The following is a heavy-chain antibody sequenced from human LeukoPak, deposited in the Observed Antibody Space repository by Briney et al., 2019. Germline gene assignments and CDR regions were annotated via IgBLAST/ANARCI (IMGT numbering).Heavy chain of an antibody. D-gene: IGHD1-26*01. CDR1: GFTFSSYG. Sequence: PGGSLRLSCAASGFTFSSYGMHWVRQAPGKGLEWVAVISYDGTKKYYADSVKGRFTISRDNSKNTLFLQMNSLTVDDTAVYYCAKWEITLTLWGQGTLVTVSS. CDR3: AKWEITLTL. CDR2: ISYDGTKK. V-gene: IGHV3-30*18. J-gene: IGHJ4*02.